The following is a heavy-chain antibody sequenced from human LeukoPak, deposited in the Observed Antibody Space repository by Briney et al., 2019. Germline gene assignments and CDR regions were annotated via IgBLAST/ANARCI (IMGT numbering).Heavy chain of an antibody. J-gene: IGHJ4*02. Sequence: GASVKVSSKASGYTFTSYYMHWVRQAPGQGLEWMGIINPSGGSTSYAQKFQGRVTMTRDTSTSTAYMELSSLRSEDTAVYYCARDEQQLAIDYWGQGTLVTVSS. CDR2: INPSGGST. CDR1: GYTFTSYY. V-gene: IGHV1-46*01. CDR3: ARDEQQLAIDY. D-gene: IGHD6-13*01.